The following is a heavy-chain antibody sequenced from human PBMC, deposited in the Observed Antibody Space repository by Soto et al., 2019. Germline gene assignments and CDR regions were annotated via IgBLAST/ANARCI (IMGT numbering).Heavy chain of an antibody. V-gene: IGHV3-64D*08. CDR3: LAGELLSSCSSIYGLVFDY. Sequence: GGALRLSCSASGFTFSSYAMHLVRQAPGKGLEYVSAISSNGGSTYYADSVKGRFTISRDNSKNTLYLQMSSLRAEDTAVYYFLAGELLSSCSSIYGLVFDYWGQGSQVTVSS. J-gene: IGHJ4*02. CDR1: GFTFSSYA. D-gene: IGHD3-10*01. CDR2: ISSNGGST.